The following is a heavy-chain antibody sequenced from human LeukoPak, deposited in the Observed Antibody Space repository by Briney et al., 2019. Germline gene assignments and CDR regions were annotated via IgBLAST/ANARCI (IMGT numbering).Heavy chain of an antibody. CDR3: ATSPDHGISFGMVPRGSWFDT. CDR2: VNYSGSI. D-gene: IGHD3-3*01. Sequence: PSETLSLTCTVSGDSVINYYYNWIRQPPGKPLEWIGSVNYSGSISYNPSLKSRVTISVDTSKSKGQLSLKVTSVTAADTALYYCATSPDHGISFGMVPRGSWFDTWGPGTLVTVSS. J-gene: IGHJ5*02. CDR1: GDSVINYY. V-gene: IGHV4-59*02.